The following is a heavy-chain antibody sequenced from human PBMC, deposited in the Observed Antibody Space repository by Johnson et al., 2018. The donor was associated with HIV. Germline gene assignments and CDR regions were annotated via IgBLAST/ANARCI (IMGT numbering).Heavy chain of an antibody. D-gene: IGHD3-10*01. V-gene: IGHV3-53*01. Sequence: VQLVESGGGLIQPGGSLRLSCAVSGFTVSSNYMSWVRQAPGKGLEWVSVIYSGGSTYYADSVKGRFTISRDNSKNKLYLQMNSLRAEDTAVYYCAKVDGSGTWGAFDIWGQGTMVTVSS. CDR3: AKVDGSGTWGAFDI. CDR1: GFTVSSNY. J-gene: IGHJ3*02. CDR2: IYSGGST.